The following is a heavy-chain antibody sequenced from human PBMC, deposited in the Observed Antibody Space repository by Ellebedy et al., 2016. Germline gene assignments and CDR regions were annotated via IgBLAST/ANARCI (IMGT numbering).Heavy chain of an antibody. CDR3: ASGGSGILSPPFDY. V-gene: IGHV3-30-3*01. Sequence: GESLKISXAASGFTFSSYAMHWVRQAPGKGLEWVAVISYDGSNKYYADSVKGRFTISRDNSKNTLYLQMNSLRAEDTAVYYCASGGSGILSPPFDYWGQGTLVTVSS. CDR1: GFTFSSYA. J-gene: IGHJ4*02. D-gene: IGHD3-10*01. CDR2: ISYDGSNK.